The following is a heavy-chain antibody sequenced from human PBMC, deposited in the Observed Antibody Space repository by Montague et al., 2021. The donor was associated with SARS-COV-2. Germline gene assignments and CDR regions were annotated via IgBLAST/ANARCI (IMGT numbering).Heavy chain of an antibody. V-gene: IGHV4-61*01. CDR3: ARSRANVPSRPGFDH. J-gene: IGHJ4*02. Sequence: SETLSLTCTVSGASVASGNFYWSWIRQPLGKGLEWIGYMYYTGHTNYNPSLESRVTMPVDPSKNQFSLTLTSVTAADTAVYYCARSRANVPSRPGFDHWGQGALVTVSS. CDR2: MYYTGHT. CDR1: GASVASGNFY. D-gene: IGHD6-6*01.